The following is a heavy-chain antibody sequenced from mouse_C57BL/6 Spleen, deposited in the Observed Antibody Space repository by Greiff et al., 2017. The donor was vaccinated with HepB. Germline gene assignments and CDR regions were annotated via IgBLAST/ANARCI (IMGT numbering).Heavy chain of an antibody. CDR1: GFTFSSYG. Sequence: EVQLVESGGDLVKPGGSLKLSCAASGFTFSSYGMSWVRQTPDKRLEWVATISSGGSYTYYPDSVKGRFTISRDNAKNTLYLQMSSLKSEDTAMYYCASQGDYYGSSSVYAMDYWGQGTSVTVSS. V-gene: IGHV5-6*01. CDR3: ASQGDYYGSSSVYAMDY. D-gene: IGHD1-1*01. J-gene: IGHJ4*01. CDR2: ISSGGSYT.